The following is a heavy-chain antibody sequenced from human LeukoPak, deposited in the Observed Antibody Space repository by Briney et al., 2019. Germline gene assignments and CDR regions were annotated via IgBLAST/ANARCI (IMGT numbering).Heavy chain of an antibody. CDR1: GFMFSSYW. J-gene: IGHJ4*02. CDR2: IKQDGSEK. Sequence: PGGSLRLSCAASGFMFSSYWMSWVRQAPGKGLEWVANIKQDGSEKYYADSVKGRFTVSRDNAKNSLYLQMNSLRAEDTALYYCARRDGYKYWGQGTLVTVSS. V-gene: IGHV3-7*03. D-gene: IGHD5-24*01. CDR3: ARRDGYKY.